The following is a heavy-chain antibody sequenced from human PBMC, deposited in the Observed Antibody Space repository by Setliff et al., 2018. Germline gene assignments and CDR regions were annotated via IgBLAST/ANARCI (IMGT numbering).Heavy chain of an antibody. Sequence: GASVKVSCKASGYTFISYGISWLRQAPGQGFEWMGWISTNNGKTEYSQKVQGRVTMTTDRSTSTIYMELRSLTSDDMAVYYCAREGVDTRSSTDYRYYMDVWGKGTTVTVSS. CDR3: AREGVDTRSSTDYRYYMDV. D-gene: IGHD5-18*01. CDR2: ISTNNGKT. J-gene: IGHJ6*03. V-gene: IGHV1-18*03. CDR1: GYTFISYG.